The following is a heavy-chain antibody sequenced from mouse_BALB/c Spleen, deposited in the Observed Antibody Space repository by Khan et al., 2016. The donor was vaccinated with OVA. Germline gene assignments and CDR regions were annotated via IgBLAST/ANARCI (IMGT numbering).Heavy chain of an antibody. CDR3: ACELRGFTY. V-gene: IGHV3-8*02. CDR1: GDSITSGY. D-gene: IGHD1-1*01. J-gene: IGHJ3*01. CDR2: ISYSGNT. Sequence: EVQLVESGPSLVKPSQTLSLTCSVTGDSITSGYWNWIRKFPGNKLEYMGYISYSGNTYYNPSLKSRISITRDTSKNQNYLQLNSVTTEDTATFYCACELRGFTYWGQGTLVAVSA.